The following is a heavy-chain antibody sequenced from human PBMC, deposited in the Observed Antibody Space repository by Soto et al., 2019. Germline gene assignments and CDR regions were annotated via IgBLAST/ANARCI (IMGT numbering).Heavy chain of an antibody. Sequence: SVKVYCKASGGTFSSYAISWVRQAPGQGLEWMGGIIPIFGTANYAQKFQGRVTITADESTSTAYMELSSLRSEDTAVYYCASLYFCGDCYSRPNLFYPWGQGTLVTVSS. D-gene: IGHD2-21*02. CDR1: GGTFSSYA. CDR2: IIPIFGTA. J-gene: IGHJ5*02. CDR3: ASLYFCGDCYSRPNLFYP. V-gene: IGHV1-69*13.